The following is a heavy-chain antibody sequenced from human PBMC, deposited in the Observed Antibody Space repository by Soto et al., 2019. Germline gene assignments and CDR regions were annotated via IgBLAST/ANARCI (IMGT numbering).Heavy chain of an antibody. CDR3: VRVVAFGSDEDC. Sequence: QVQLQESGPGLVKPSETLSLTCTVSGDSVSGGRFYWTWIRQPPGKGLEWIGYIYYSGSTNYNPSLKCRVTMSVATSKDQLSLNLVSVTAADTAIYFCVRVVAFGSDEDCWGQGIPVAVS. CDR2: IYYSGST. CDR1: GDSVSGGRFY. J-gene: IGHJ4*02. V-gene: IGHV4-61*01. D-gene: IGHD2-21*02.